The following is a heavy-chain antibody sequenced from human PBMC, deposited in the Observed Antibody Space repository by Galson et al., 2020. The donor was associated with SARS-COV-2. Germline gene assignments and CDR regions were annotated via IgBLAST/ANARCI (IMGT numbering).Heavy chain of an antibody. J-gene: IGHJ4*02. D-gene: IGHD2-15*01. Sequence: SETLSLTCAVSGDSISSRSWWCWVRPPPEKGLEWIGEIYYSGDTDYHPSLKTRVTISLDKSKNQYSLSLSTVTAADTAVYDCARGGGNEPFDSPGQGTLVTVSS. V-gene: IGHV4-4*02. CDR3: ARGGGNEPFDS. CDR2: IYYSGDT. CDR1: GDSISSRSW.